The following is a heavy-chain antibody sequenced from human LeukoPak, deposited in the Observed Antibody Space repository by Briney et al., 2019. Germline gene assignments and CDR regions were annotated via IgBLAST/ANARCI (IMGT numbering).Heavy chain of an antibody. CDR1: GGSISSSSYY. J-gene: IGHJ3*02. Sequence: SETLSLTCTVSGGSISSSSYYWGWIRQPPGKGLEWIGSIYYSGSTYYNPSLKSRVTISVDTSKNQFSLKLSSVTAADTAVYYCARASRSTMANAFDIWGQGTMVTVSS. CDR2: IYYSGST. V-gene: IGHV4-39*01. CDR3: ARASRSTMANAFDI. D-gene: IGHD2-2*01.